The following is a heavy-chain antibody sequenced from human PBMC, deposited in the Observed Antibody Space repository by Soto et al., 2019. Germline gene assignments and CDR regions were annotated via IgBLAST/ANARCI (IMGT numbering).Heavy chain of an antibody. J-gene: IGHJ3*02. CDR1: GGTFSSYA. CDR3: ARDRTGGFSDAFDI. D-gene: IGHD3-10*01. CDR2: IFPIFGTA. Sequence: QVQLVQSGAEVKKPGSSVKVSCKASGGTFSSYAISWVRQAPGQGLEWMGGIFPIFGTANYAQKFQGRVTITSDESTSKGYMELSSLRPEDTAVYYCARDRTGGFSDAFDIWGQGTMVTVSS. V-gene: IGHV1-69*01.